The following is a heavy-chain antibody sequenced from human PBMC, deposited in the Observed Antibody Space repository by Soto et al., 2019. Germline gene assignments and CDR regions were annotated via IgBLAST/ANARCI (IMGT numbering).Heavy chain of an antibody. CDR2: IRSKAYGGTT. J-gene: IGHJ4*02. D-gene: IGHD3-22*01. CDR3: FCGFYATSGYSSY. Sequence: PGGSLRLSCTASGFTLGDYAMSWFRQAPGKGLEWVGFIRSKAYGGTTEYAASVKGRFTISRDDSKSIAYLQMNSLKTEDTAVFSCFCGFYATSGYSSYRGPGAVVTVSS. CDR1: GFTLGDYA. V-gene: IGHV3-49*03.